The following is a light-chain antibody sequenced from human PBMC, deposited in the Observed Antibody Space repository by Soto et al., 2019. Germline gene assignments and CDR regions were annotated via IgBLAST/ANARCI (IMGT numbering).Light chain of an antibody. CDR3: QQRSSWPFT. J-gene: IGKJ3*01. Sequence: EVVMTQSPATLSVSPGERVTFSCRASQSVTTNLAWYQHKPGQSPRLLISDASTGASGIPPRFSGSGSGTEFTLTIDRLQSADFAVYYCQQRSSWPFTFGPGTKVDIK. CDR2: DAS. CDR1: QSVTTN. V-gene: IGKV3-15*01.